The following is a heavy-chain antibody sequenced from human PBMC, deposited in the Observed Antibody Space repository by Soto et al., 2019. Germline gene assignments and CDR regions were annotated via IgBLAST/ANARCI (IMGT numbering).Heavy chain of an antibody. J-gene: IGHJ3*02. D-gene: IGHD6-13*01. CDR2: IHAGDSDA. CDR1: GYSFTNDW. V-gene: IGHV5-51*01. CDR3: ARQPFDSRSLVPHAFDI. Sequence: HGESLKISCQGSGYSFTNDWIGWVRQMPGKGLEWMGMIHAGDSDARYSSSFQGHITISADKSIGTAYLQWRSLTAADTGIYYCARQPFDSRSLVPHAFDIWGQGTMVTVS.